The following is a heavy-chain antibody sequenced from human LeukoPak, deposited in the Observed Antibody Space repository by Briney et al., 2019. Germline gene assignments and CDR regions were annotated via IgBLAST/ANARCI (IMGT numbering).Heavy chain of an antibody. Sequence: GASVNVSCKASGYTFTSYYINWVRQATGQGREWMGGMNPNSCNTVYAQKFQGRVTITRNTSISTAYMELSSLRSEDTAVYYCARGRSVSSSWWRWFDPWGQGTLVTVP. CDR3: ARGRSVSSSWWRWFDP. CDR2: MNPNSCNT. J-gene: IGHJ5*02. D-gene: IGHD6-13*01. CDR1: GYTFTSYY. V-gene: IGHV1-8*03.